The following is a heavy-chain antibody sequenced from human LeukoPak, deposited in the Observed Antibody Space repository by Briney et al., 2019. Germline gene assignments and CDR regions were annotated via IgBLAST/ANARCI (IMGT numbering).Heavy chain of an antibody. J-gene: IGHJ3*02. CDR1: GSTFSSYS. Sequence: ASLRLSCAASGSTFSSYSMDWVRQAPGKGLEWVSFISSSSSYIYYADSVKGRFTISRDNAKNSLYLQMNSLRAEDTAVYYCARAKSSNGNYYLRDAFDMWGQGTVVTVSS. CDR2: ISSSSSYI. CDR3: ARAKSSNGNYYLRDAFDM. D-gene: IGHD3-22*01. V-gene: IGHV3-21*01.